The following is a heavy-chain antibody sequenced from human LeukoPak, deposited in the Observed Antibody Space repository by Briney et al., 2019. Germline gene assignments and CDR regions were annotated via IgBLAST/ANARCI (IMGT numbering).Heavy chain of an antibody. CDR3: AEDQRGRGYFDWLLPDY. CDR1: GFTFSSYG. CDR2: ISYDGSNK. D-gene: IGHD3-9*01. Sequence: PGGSLRLSCAASGFTFSSYGMHWVRQAPGKGLEWVAVISYDGSNKYYADSVKGRFTISRDNSKNTLYLQTNSLRAEDTAVYYCAEDQRGRGYFDWLLPDYWGQGTLVTASS. J-gene: IGHJ4*02. V-gene: IGHV3-30*18.